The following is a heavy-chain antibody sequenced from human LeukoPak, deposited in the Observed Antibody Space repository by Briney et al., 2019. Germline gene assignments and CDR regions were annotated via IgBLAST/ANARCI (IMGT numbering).Heavy chain of an antibody. Sequence: PGGSLRLSCAASGFTFSSYWMSWVRQAPGKGLEWVGNIKYDGSENYYVDSVKGRFTISRDNAKNSLYLQMNSLRVEDTAVYYCGRDNTALDIWGQGTMVTVSS. CDR2: IKYDGSEN. D-gene: IGHD2/OR15-2a*01. CDR3: GRDNTALDI. CDR1: GFTFSSYW. J-gene: IGHJ3*02. V-gene: IGHV3-7*01.